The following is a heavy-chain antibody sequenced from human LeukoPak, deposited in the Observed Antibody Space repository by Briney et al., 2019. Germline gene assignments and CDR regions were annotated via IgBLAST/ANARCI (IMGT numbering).Heavy chain of an antibody. J-gene: IGHJ4*02. CDR3: ARDLPSSGWPLDH. Sequence: GGSLRLSCAASGFTFSSYAMHWVRQAPGKGLEWVAVISYDGSNKYYADSVKGRFTISRDNSKNTLYLQMNSLRAEDTAVYYCARDLPSSGWPLDHWGQGTLVTVSS. CDR1: GFTFSSYA. D-gene: IGHD6-19*01. V-gene: IGHV3-30*04. CDR2: ISYDGSNK.